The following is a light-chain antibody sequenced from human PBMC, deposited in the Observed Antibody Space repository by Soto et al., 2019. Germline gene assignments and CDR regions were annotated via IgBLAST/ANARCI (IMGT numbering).Light chain of an antibody. J-gene: IGLJ2*01. CDR2: GNS. V-gene: IGLV1-40*01. Sequence: QPVLTQPPSVSGALGQRVTISCTGSSSNIGAGYDVHWYQQLPGTAPKLLIYGNSNRPSGVPDRFSGSKSGTSASLAITGLQAEDEADYYCQSYDSSLSGLGVFGGGTKLTVL. CDR1: SSNIGAGYD. CDR3: QSYDSSLSGLGV.